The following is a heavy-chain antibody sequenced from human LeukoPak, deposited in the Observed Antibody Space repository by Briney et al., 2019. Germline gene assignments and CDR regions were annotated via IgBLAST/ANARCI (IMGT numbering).Heavy chain of an antibody. CDR1: GGSISSHY. V-gene: IGHV4-59*11. Sequence: PSETLSLTCTVSGGSISSHYWSWIRQPPGKGLEWIGYIYYSGSTNYNPSLKSRVTISVDTSKNQFSLKLSSVTAADTAVYYCARVPTPYDTTGLLDPWGQGALVTVSS. CDR3: ARVPTPYDTTGLLDP. J-gene: IGHJ5*02. CDR2: IYYSGST. D-gene: IGHD1-1*01.